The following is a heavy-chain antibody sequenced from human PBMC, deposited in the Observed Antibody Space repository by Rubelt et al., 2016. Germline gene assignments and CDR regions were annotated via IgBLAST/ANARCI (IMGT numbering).Heavy chain of an antibody. V-gene: IGHV3-33*01. CDR2: IWYDGSNK. CDR3: ARDDGGYSSSSRGDPSCDY. Sequence: QVQLVESGGGVVQPGRSLRLSCAASGFTFSSYGMHWVRQAPGKGLEWVAVIWYDGSNKYYADSVKGRFTISRDNSKNTLYLQMNSLRAEDTAVYYCARDDGGYSSSSRGDPSCDYWGQGTLVTVSS. CDR1: GFTFSSYG. D-gene: IGHD6-6*01. J-gene: IGHJ4*02.